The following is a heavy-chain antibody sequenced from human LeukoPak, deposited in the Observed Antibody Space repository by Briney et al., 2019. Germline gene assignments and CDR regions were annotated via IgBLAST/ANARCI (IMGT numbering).Heavy chain of an antibody. CDR3: ARRDYGSGSYSFDY. J-gene: IGHJ4*02. Sequence: PGASLQISCKGSGYSFTNYWINWVRQLPGKGLEWMGTIDPSDSYTDYSPSFQGHVTISADKSISTAYLQWSSLKASDTAMYYCARRDYGSGSYSFDYWGQGNLVTVSS. V-gene: IGHV5-10-1*01. D-gene: IGHD3-10*01. CDR1: GYSFTNYW. CDR2: IDPSDSYT.